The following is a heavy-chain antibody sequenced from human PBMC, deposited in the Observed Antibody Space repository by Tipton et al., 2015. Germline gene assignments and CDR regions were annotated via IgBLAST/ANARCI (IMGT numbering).Heavy chain of an antibody. J-gene: IGHJ3*01. V-gene: IGHV4-61*01. D-gene: IGHD6-19*01. CDR2: ISYTDGA. CDR3: SRDRVAGNTGHAFDV. CDR1: AYSISSDYY. Sequence: TLSLTCAVSAYSISSDYYWSWIRQPPGKGLEWIGYISYTDGAHYNPALKSRVTISVDTSKNQFSLRLTSVTAADTAVYYCSRDRVAGNTGHAFDVWGQGTMVTVSS.